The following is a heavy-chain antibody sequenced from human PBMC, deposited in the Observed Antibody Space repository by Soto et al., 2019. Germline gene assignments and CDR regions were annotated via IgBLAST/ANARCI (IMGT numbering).Heavy chain of an antibody. D-gene: IGHD2-2*01. Sequence: GGSLRLSCAASGFTFSSYWMSWVRQAPGKXLEWVANIKQDGSEKYYVDSVKGRFTISRDNAKNSLYLQMNSLRAEDTAVYYCARVFLHYCSSTSCPGVGMDVWGQGTTVTVSS. J-gene: IGHJ6*02. V-gene: IGHV3-7*03. CDR3: ARVFLHYCSSTSCPGVGMDV. CDR2: IKQDGSEK. CDR1: GFTFSSYW.